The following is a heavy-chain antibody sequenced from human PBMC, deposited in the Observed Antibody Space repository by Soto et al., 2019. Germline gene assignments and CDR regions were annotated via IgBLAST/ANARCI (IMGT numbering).Heavy chain of an antibody. D-gene: IGHD3-22*01. CDR3: ARDRINGGPNNYYDSSGYNFDY. CDR1: GYTFTSYA. Sequence: GASVKVSCKASGYTFTSYAMHWVRQAPGQRLEWMGWINAGNGNTKYSQKFQGRVTITRDTSASTAYMELSSLRSEDTAVYYCARDRINGGPNNYYDSSGYNFDYWGQGTLVTVSS. V-gene: IGHV1-3*01. CDR2: INAGNGNT. J-gene: IGHJ4*02.